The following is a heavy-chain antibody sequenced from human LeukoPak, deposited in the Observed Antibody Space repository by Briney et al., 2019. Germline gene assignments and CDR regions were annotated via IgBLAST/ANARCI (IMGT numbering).Heavy chain of an antibody. CDR2: INHNGNVN. CDR1: GFTFSSYW. CDR3: ARDDTAMVMR. D-gene: IGHD5-18*01. Sequence: GGSLRLSCAASGFTFSSYWMNWARQAPGKGLEWVASINHNGNVNYYVDSVKGRFTISRDNAKNSLYLQMSNLRAEDTAVYYCARDDTAMVMRWGQGTLVTVSS. V-gene: IGHV3-7*03. J-gene: IGHJ4*02.